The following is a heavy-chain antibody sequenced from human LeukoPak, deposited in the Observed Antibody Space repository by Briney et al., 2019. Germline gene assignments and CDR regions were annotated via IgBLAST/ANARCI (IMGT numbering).Heavy chain of an antibody. J-gene: IGHJ4*02. CDR3: ASSGRGYSRADY. D-gene: IGHD5-18*01. CDR2: IDYSGNT. Sequence: PSETLSLTCTVSGGFISSSNYYWGWIRQPPGKGLEWIGSIDYSGNTYYNPPLKSRVTISVDRSKNQFSLKLSSVTAADTAVYYCASSGRGYSRADYWGQGTLVTVSS. V-gene: IGHV4-39*07. CDR1: GGFISSSNYY.